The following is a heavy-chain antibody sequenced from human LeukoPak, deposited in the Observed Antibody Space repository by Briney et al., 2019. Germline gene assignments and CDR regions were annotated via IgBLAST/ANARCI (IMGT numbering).Heavy chain of an antibody. J-gene: IGHJ1*01. CDR2: IKSDGKT. V-gene: IGHV3-74*01. CDR1: GFTFSRYW. Sequence: GGSLRLSCEASGFTFSRYWMHWVRQAPGKGLVWVSRIKSDGKTNYADSVKGRFTISRDNAKNTVSLQMDSLRAEDTGVYYCARAPSEVGGYYPEYFRHWSQGTLVTVSS. D-gene: IGHD3-22*01. CDR3: ARAPSEVGGYYPEYFRH.